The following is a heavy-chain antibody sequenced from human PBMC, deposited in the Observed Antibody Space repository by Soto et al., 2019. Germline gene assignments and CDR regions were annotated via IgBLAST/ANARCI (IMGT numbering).Heavy chain of an antibody. D-gene: IGHD1-26*01. CDR2: INHSGST. J-gene: IGHJ6*02. CDR1: GGSFSGYY. CDR3: AGEHSGSQLLTYYYNGMDV. V-gene: IGHV4-34*01. Sequence: SETLSLTCAVYGGSFSGYYWSWSRQPPWKGLEWIGEINHSGSTNYNPSLKSRVTISVDTSKNQFSLKLSSVTAADMAVYYCAGEHSGSQLLTYYYNGMDVWGQGTTVTVSS.